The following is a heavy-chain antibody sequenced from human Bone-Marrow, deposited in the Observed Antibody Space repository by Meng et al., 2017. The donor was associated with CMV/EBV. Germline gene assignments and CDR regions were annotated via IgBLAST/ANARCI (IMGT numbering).Heavy chain of an antibody. CDR2: IYHSGST. D-gene: IGHD1-7*01. CDR1: GGSIGSSNW. Sequence: SETLSLTCAVSGGSIGSSNWWSWVRQPPGKGLEWIGEIYHSGSTNYNPSLKSRVTISVDTSKNQFSLKLSSVTAADTAVYYCARGRRIVKIITGTSPNWYFDLWGRGTLVTVSS. CDR3: ARGRRIVKIITGTSPNWYFDL. V-gene: IGHV4-4*02. J-gene: IGHJ2*01.